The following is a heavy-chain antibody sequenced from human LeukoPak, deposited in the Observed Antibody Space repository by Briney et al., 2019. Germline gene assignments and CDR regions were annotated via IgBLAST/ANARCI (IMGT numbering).Heavy chain of an antibody. CDR1: GYTFIDNG. V-gene: IGHV1-18*01. CDR2: INVYSGHT. CDR3: ARSCRSRDSTGSGCLFDY. J-gene: IGHJ4*02. Sequence: ASVKVSCKASGYTFIDNGISWVRQAPGQGLQWMGWINVYSGHTNYAQKFQGRLTITRDKSTSTAYTELSSLRSEDTAVYYCARSCRSRDSTGSGCLFDYWGQGTLVTVSS. D-gene: IGHD6-19*01.